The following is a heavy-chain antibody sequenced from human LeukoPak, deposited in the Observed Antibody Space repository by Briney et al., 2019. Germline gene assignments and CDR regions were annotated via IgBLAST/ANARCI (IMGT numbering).Heavy chain of an antibody. CDR1: GFTFNYYA. Sequence: GGSLRLSCAASGFTFNYYAMSWVRQAPGKGLEWVSVISGSGDSTYYADSVKGRFTISRDDSKNSLYLQMSSLRAEDTAVYYCAKDREQQLVPASVSWGRGTLVTVSS. J-gene: IGHJ5*02. D-gene: IGHD6-13*01. V-gene: IGHV3-23*01. CDR2: ISGSGDST. CDR3: AKDREQQLVPASVS.